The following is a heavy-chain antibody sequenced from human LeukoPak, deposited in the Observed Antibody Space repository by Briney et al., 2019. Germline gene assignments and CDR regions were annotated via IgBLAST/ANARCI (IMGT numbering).Heavy chain of an antibody. Sequence: GGSLRLSCAASGFTFSIYSMNWVRQAPGKGLEWVSSISSSSSYIYYADSVKGRFTISRDNAKNSLYLQMNSLRAEDTAVYYCARDTYYYGSANLNPFDYWGQGTLVTVSS. CDR1: GFTFSIYS. V-gene: IGHV3-21*01. J-gene: IGHJ4*02. CDR3: ARDTYYYGSANLNPFDY. D-gene: IGHD3-10*01. CDR2: ISSSSSYI.